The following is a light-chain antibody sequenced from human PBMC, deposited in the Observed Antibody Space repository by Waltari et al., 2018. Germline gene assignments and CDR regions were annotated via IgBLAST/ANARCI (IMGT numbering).Light chain of an antibody. CDR1: HGLSFTSNNKNY. Sequence: DIVMTQSPDSLAVSLGETATISCKSSHGLSFTSNNKNYLAWYQQKPGQPPKLLLYWASTRESGVPDRFSGSGSGTDFTLTIFSLQAEDVAVYYCQQYYNTPYTFGRGTKLEIK. J-gene: IGKJ2*01. V-gene: IGKV4-1*01. CDR2: WAS. CDR3: QQYYNTPYT.